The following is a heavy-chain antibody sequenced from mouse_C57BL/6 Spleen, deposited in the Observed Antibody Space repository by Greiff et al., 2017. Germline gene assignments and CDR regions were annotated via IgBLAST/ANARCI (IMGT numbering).Heavy chain of an antibody. CDR2: IWGVGST. V-gene: IGHV2-6*01. D-gene: IGHD2-3*01. J-gene: IGHJ3*01. CDR1: GFSLTSYG. Sequence: VQRVESGPGLVAPSQSLSITCTVSGFSLTSYGVDWVRQSPGKGLEWLGVIWGVGSTNYNSALKSRLSISKDNSKSQVFLKMNSLQTDDTAMYYCASGDDPFAYWGQGTLVTVSA. CDR3: ASGDDPFAY.